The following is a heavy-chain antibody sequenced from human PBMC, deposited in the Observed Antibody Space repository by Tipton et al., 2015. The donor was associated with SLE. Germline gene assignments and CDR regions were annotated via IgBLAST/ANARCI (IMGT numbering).Heavy chain of an antibody. Sequence: GLVKPSETLSLTCTVSGGSISSGSYYWSWIRQPAGKGLEWIGYIYTTGSTKYNPSLKSRVTISIDTSTNQFSLKLSSVTAADTAVYYCARMSSGWSVGAFDIWGQGRMVTVSS. J-gene: IGHJ3*02. V-gene: IGHV4-61*10. CDR2: IYTTGST. CDR1: GGSISSGSYY. D-gene: IGHD6-13*01. CDR3: ARMSSGWSVGAFDI.